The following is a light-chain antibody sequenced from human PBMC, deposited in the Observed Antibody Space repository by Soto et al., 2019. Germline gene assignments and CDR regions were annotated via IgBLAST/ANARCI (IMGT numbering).Light chain of an antibody. CDR2: DAS. Sequence: EIVLTQSPATLSLSPGERATLSWRASQSVSSYLAWYQQKPGQAPRLLIYDASNRATGIPARFSGSGSGTDFTLTISSLEPEDFAVYYCQQRSNWPRTFGQGTRWIS. CDR1: QSVSSY. J-gene: IGKJ1*01. V-gene: IGKV3-11*01. CDR3: QQRSNWPRT.